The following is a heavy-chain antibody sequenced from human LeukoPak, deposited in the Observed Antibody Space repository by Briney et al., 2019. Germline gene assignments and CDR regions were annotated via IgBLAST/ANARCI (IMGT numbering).Heavy chain of an antibody. Sequence: SETLSLTCTVSGGSISSYYWSWIRQPAGKGLEWIGRIYTSGSTNYNPSLKSRVTMSVDTSKNQFSLKLSSVTAADTAVYYCARGFWSGVYYYYYMDVWGKGTTVTVSS. CDR2: IYTSGST. D-gene: IGHD3-3*01. J-gene: IGHJ6*03. CDR3: ARGFWSGVYYYYYMDV. CDR1: GGSISSYY. V-gene: IGHV4-4*07.